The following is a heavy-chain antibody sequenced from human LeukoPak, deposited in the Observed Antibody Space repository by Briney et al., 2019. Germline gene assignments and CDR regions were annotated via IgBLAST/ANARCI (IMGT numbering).Heavy chain of an antibody. CDR1: GYTFTSYD. V-gene: IGHV1-8*01. J-gene: IGHJ5*02. D-gene: IGHD2-15*01. Sequence: ASVKVSCTASGYTFTSYDINWVRQATGQGLEWMGWMNPNSGNTGYAQKFLGRVTMTRNTSISTAYMELSSLRSEGTAVYYCARGGTYCSGGSCYQNWFDPWGQGTLVTVSS. CDR2: MNPNSGNT. CDR3: ARGGTYCSGGSCYQNWFDP.